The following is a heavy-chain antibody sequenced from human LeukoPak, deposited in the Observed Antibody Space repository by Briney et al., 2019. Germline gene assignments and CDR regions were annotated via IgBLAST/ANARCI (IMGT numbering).Heavy chain of an antibody. Sequence: GGSLRLSCAAFGFTFSSYSMNWVRQAPGKGLEWVSSISSSSSYIYYADSVKGRFTISRDNAKNSLYLQMNSLRAEDTAVYYCARGGYSSSWYLGGYWGQGTLVTVSS. D-gene: IGHD6-13*01. CDR3: ARGGYSSSWYLGGY. J-gene: IGHJ4*02. V-gene: IGHV3-21*01. CDR2: ISSSSSYI. CDR1: GFTFSSYS.